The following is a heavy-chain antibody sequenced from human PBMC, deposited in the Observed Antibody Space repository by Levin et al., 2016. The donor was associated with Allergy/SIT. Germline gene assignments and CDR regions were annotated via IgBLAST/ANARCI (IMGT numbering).Heavy chain of an antibody. V-gene: IGHV2-5*01. CDR3: AHSYCSSTSCRTYGMDV. Sequence: WIRQPPGKALEWLALIYWNDDKRYSPSLKSRLTITKDTSKNQVVLTMTNMDPVDTATYYCAHSYCSSTSCRTYGMDVWGQGTTVTVSS. CDR2: IYWNDDK. D-gene: IGHD2-2*01. J-gene: IGHJ6*02.